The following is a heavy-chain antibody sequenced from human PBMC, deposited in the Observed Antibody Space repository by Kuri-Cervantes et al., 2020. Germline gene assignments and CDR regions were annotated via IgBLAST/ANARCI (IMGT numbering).Heavy chain of an antibody. CDR2: MNQDRSAR. CDR3: ARDGYSSGWYGGGFDY. Sequence: GGSLRLSCAASGFTFSDYYMSWVRQAPGKGLEWVANMNQDRSARYYVDSVEGRFTISRDNAKNSLYLQMNSLRAEDTAVYYCARDGYSSGWYGGGFDYWGQGTLVTVSS. J-gene: IGHJ4*02. V-gene: IGHV3-7*01. CDR1: GFTFSDYY. D-gene: IGHD6-19*01.